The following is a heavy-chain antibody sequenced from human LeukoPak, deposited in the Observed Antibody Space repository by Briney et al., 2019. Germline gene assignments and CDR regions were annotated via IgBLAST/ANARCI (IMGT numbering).Heavy chain of an antibody. CDR1: GYTFTGYY. Sequence: ASVKVSCKASGYTFTGYYMHWVRQAPGQGLEWMGWINPNSGGTNYAQKFQGRVTMTRDTSIGTAYMELSRLRSDDTAVYYCASRPRYYDSSGLDAFDIWGQGTMVTVSS. CDR2: INPNSGGT. V-gene: IGHV1-2*02. J-gene: IGHJ3*02. CDR3: ASRPRYYDSSGLDAFDI. D-gene: IGHD3-22*01.